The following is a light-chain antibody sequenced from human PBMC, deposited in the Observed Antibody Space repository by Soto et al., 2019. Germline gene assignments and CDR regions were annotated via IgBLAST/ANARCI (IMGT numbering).Light chain of an antibody. CDR1: QSVSNNY. Sequence: EIVLTQSPGTLSLSPGEGATLSCRASQSVSNNYLAWYQQKPGQAPRLLISGASSRATGIPDRFSGSGSGTDFTLTISRPESEDFAVYYCQRYGSSPPHTFGQGTKLEIK. J-gene: IGKJ2*01. CDR2: GAS. CDR3: QRYGSSPPHT. V-gene: IGKV3-20*01.